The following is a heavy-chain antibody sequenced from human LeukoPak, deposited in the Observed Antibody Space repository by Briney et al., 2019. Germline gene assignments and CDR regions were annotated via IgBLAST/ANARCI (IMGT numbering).Heavy chain of an antibody. V-gene: IGHV1-8*01. CDR2: MSPNSGDT. CDR1: GYTFTSYD. Sequence: ASVTVSCKASGYTFTSYDFNWLRQATGQGPEWMGWMSPNSGDTGYAQKFQDRVTMTRNTSISTAYMELSSLRSDDTAVYYCARGPPNWGYDYWGPGTLVTVSS. D-gene: IGHD7-27*01. J-gene: IGHJ4*02. CDR3: ARGPPNWGYDY.